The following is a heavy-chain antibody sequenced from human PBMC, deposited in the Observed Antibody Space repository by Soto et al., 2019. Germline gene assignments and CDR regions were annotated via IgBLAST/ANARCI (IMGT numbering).Heavy chain of an antibody. CDR1: GGTFSSYA. D-gene: IGHD4-17*01. V-gene: IGHV1-69*12. Sequence: QVQLVQSGAEVKKPGSSVKVSCKASGGTFSSYAISWVRQAPGQGLEWMGGIIPIFGTANYAQKFQGRVTITADASTSTAYMERSSLRSEDTAVYYCAATVTTFLVYDGMDVWGQGTKVTVSS. CDR2: IIPIFGTA. J-gene: IGHJ6*02. CDR3: AATVTTFLVYDGMDV.